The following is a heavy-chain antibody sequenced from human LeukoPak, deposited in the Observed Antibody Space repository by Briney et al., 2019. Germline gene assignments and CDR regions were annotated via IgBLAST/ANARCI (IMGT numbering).Heavy chain of an antibody. Sequence: RASVKVSCKAFGYSFTRYAMHWVRQAPGQRLEWMGWTNAGNGNTKYSQRFQGRVTITRDTSASTVYMELSSLRSEDTAVYYCASPAEIVVATSGYNYWGQGTLVTVSS. J-gene: IGHJ4*02. CDR1: GYSFTRYA. CDR3: ASPAEIVVATSGYNY. V-gene: IGHV1-3*01. CDR2: TNAGNGNT. D-gene: IGHD3-22*01.